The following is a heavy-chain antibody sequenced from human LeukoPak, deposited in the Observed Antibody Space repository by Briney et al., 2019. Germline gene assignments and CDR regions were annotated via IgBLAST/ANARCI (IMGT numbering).Heavy chain of an antibody. Sequence: PGGSLRLSCAASGFTFSHYGMHWVRQAPGKGLEWVAVMWSDGTKKYYADSVKGRFTVSRDTSKHTLYLQMSSLRAEDTAPYYCAKSVAIYFYYGLDVWGQGTTVTVSS. CDR2: MWSDGTKK. CDR1: GFTFSHYG. J-gene: IGHJ6*02. CDR3: AKSVAIYFYYGLDV. V-gene: IGHV3-33*06. D-gene: IGHD3-3*01.